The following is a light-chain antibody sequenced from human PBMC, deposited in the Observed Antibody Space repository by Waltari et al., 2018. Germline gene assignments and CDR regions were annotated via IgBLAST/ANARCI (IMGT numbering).Light chain of an antibody. J-gene: IGLJ2*01. CDR1: ALSTKY. V-gene: IGLV3-10*01. Sequence: SYELTQPPSVSVSPGQTASITCSGHALSTKYAYWYHQKSGQAPVLVIFEDSKRPSGTPARISGSSSGTMATLTLSGAQLEDEGYYYCLSPDSSGTYVVFGGGTKLTVL. CDR2: EDS. CDR3: LSPDSSGTYVV.